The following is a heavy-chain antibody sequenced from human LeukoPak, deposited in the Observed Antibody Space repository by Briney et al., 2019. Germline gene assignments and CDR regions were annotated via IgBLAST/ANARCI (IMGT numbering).Heavy chain of an antibody. J-gene: IGHJ6*03. D-gene: IGHD3-16*01. CDR2: ISSSSSTI. CDR1: GFTCSSYS. V-gene: IGHV3-48*01. Sequence: GGSLRLSCAASGFTCSSYSMNWVRQALGKGLEWVSYISSSSSTIYYADSVKGPFTISRDNAKNSLYLQMNSLRAEDTAVYYCARDGDYYYMDVWGKGTTVTVSS. CDR3: ARDGDYYYMDV.